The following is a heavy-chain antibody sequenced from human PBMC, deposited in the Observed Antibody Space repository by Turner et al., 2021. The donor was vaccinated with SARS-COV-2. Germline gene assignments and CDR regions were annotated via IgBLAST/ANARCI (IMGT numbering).Heavy chain of an antibody. CDR1: GYTLIELS. CDR3: ATGTPLGYQNWFDP. J-gene: IGHJ5*02. Sequence: QVQLVQSGAEVKKPGSSVKVSCKVSGYTLIELSMHWVRQAPGKGLEWMGGFDPEDGETIYAQKFQGRVTMTEDTSTDTAYMELSSLRSEDTAVYYCATGTPLGYQNWFDPWGQGTLVTVSS. CDR2: FDPEDGET. V-gene: IGHV1-24*01. D-gene: IGHD2-2*01.